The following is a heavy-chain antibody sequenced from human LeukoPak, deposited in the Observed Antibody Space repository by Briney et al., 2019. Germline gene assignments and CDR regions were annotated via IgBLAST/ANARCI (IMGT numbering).Heavy chain of an antibody. CDR2: IRFDGSNK. D-gene: IGHD3-22*01. Sequence: PGGSLRLSCAASGFTFSTYGMHWVRQAPGKGLEWVAFIRFDGSNKYYADSMRGRFTISRDNSKNTLYLQMNSLRAEDTAVYYCAEDRSGGYSFDYWGQGTLVTVSS. CDR1: GFTFSTYG. J-gene: IGHJ4*02. CDR3: AEDRSGGYSFDY. V-gene: IGHV3-30*02.